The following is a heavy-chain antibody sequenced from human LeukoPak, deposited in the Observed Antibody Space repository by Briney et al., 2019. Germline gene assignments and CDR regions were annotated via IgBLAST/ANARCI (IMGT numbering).Heavy chain of an antibody. CDR3: ARDGGTYYDILTGYYSADY. D-gene: IGHD3-9*01. V-gene: IGHV1-2*02. CDR1: GYTFTGYY. CDR2: INPNSGGT. J-gene: IGHJ4*02. Sequence: ASVKVSCKASGYTFTGYYMHWVRQAPGQGLEWMGWINPNSGGTNYAQKFQGRVTMTRDTSISTAYMELRSLRSDDTAVYYCARDGGTYYDILTGYYSADYWGQGTLVTVSS.